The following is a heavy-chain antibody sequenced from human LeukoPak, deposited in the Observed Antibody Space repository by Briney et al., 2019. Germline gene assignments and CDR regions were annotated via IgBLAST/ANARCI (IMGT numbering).Heavy chain of an antibody. CDR2: ISSSSSYI. D-gene: IGHD3-10*01. J-gene: IGHJ6*03. CDR1: GFTFSSYS. V-gene: IGHV3-21*01. CDR3: AKDYYGSGSYLGYYYYYMDV. Sequence: GPLRLSSAASGFTFSSYSMNWFRRAPGKELEWVSSISSSSSYIYYAASVKGRFTISRDNSKNTLYLQLNSLRAEDTAVYYCAKDYYGSGSYLGYYYYYMDVWGEGTTVTISS.